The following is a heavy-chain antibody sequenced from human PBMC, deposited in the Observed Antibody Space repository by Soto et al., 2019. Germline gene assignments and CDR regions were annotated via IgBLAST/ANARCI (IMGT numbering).Heavy chain of an antibody. V-gene: IGHV3-30*18. CDR1: GFTFSSYG. J-gene: IGHJ6*02. CDR3: AKSFANYYYGMDV. CDR2: ISSDGSNK. Sequence: PGGSLRLSCAASGFTFSSYGMHWVRQAPGKGLEWVAVISSDGSNKYYADSVKGRFTISRDNSKNTLYLQMNSLRAEDTAVYYCAKSFANYYYGMDVWGQGTTVTVSS.